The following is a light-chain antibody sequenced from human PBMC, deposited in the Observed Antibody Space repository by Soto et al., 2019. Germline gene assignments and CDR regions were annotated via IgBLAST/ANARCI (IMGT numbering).Light chain of an antibody. J-gene: IGKJ4*01. V-gene: IGKV3-20*01. CDR2: GAS. CDR1: QSVSSSY. CDR3: QQFSSYPLT. Sequence: EILFTQSPGTLSLSPGERATLSCRASQSVSSSYLAWYQQKTGQAPRILIYGASSRDTGIPDRFSGGGSGTDFTLSFSRLEPEDFEVYYCQQFSSYPLTFGGGTKVDIK.